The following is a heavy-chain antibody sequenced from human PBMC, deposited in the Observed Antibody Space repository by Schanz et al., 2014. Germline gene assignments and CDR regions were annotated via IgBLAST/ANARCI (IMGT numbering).Heavy chain of an antibody. CDR3: ARDLISSGWYG. Sequence: QVQLVESGGGVVQPGRSLRLSCAASGFTFSSYYMSWIRQAPGKGLEWVSSIISTGGTIYYVDSVRGRFTISRDNAKNSLYLQMNSLRVEDTAVYYCARDLISSGWYGWGQGTLVTVSS. CDR1: GFTFSSYY. J-gene: IGHJ4*02. D-gene: IGHD6-19*01. CDR2: IISTGGTI. V-gene: IGHV3-11*01.